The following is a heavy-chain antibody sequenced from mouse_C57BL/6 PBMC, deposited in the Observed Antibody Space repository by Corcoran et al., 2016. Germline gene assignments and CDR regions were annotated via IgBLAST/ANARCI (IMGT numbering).Heavy chain of an antibody. J-gene: IGHJ3*01. CDR2: INPYNGGT. Sequence: EVQLQQSGPVLVKPGASVKMSCKASGYTFTDYYMNWVKQSHGKGLEWIGVINPYNGGTSYNQKFTGKATLTVDKSSSTAYMELNSLTSEDSAVYYCARIPYGYPWLAYGGQGTLVTVSA. V-gene: IGHV1-19*01. CDR3: ARIPYGYPWLAY. D-gene: IGHD2-2*01. CDR1: GYTFTDYY.